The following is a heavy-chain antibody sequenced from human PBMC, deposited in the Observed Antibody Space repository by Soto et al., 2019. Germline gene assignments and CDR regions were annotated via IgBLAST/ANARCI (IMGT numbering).Heavy chain of an antibody. J-gene: IGHJ4*02. D-gene: IGHD1-26*01. V-gene: IGHV4-31*03. CDR3: ARWPHLGPRFDY. Sequence: PSETLSLTCTVSGGSISSGGYYWSWIRQHPGKGLEWIGYIYYSGSTYYNPSLKSRVTISVDTSKNQFSLKLSSVTAADTAVYYCARWPHLGPRFDYSSQGTLDIGSS. CDR1: GGSISSGGYY. CDR2: IYYSGST.